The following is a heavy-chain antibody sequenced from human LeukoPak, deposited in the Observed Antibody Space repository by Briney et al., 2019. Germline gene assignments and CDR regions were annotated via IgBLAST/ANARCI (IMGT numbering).Heavy chain of an antibody. Sequence: KASETLSLTCTVSGGSISSYYWSWIRQPPGKGLEWIGRIYTSGSTNYNPSLKSRVTISVDTSKNQFSLKLSSVTAADTAVYYCARGELDYYGSGSHDYWGQGTLVTVSS. J-gene: IGHJ4*02. CDR2: IYTSGST. V-gene: IGHV4-4*08. CDR3: ARGELDYYGSGSHDY. D-gene: IGHD3-10*01. CDR1: GGSISSYY.